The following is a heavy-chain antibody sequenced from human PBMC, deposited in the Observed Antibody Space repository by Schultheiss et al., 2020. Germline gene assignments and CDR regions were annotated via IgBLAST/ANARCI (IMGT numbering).Heavy chain of an antibody. D-gene: IGHD6-19*01. V-gene: IGHV4-39*07. J-gene: IGHJ2*01. CDR3: ARDNPSSGWPVESWYFDL. CDR1: GGSISSSSYY. Sequence: SETLSLTCTVSGGSISSSSYYWGWLRQSPGRSPEWIGEIYHGGSTNYNPSLKSRVTISVDTSKNQFSLQLNSVTPEDTAVYYCARDNPSSGWPVESWYFDLRGRGTLVTVSS. CDR2: IYHGGST.